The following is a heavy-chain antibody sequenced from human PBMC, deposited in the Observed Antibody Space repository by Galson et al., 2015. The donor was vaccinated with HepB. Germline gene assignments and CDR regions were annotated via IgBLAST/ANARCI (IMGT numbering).Heavy chain of an antibody. D-gene: IGHD6-13*01. CDR2: ISSRGNTI. V-gene: IGHV3-48*02. CDR1: GFTFSTYS. Sequence: SLRLSCAASGFTFSTYSTHWVRQAPGKGLEWVSYISSRGNTIYYADSVKGRCTVSRDNAKNSLYLEIKSLQDEDTAVYYCAADPRGRFAAAATGSWFDPWGQGTLVTVSS. J-gene: IGHJ5*02. CDR3: AADPRGRFAAAATGSWFDP.